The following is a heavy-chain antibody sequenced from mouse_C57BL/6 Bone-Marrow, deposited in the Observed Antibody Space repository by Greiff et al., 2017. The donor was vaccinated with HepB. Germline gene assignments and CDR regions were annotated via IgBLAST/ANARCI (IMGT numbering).Heavy chain of an antibody. D-gene: IGHD2-1*01. Sequence: EVQGVESGGGLVKPGGSLKLSCAASGFTFSSYAMSWVRQTPEKRLEWVATISDGGSYTYYPDNVKGRFTISRDNAKNNLYLQMSHLKSEDTAMYYCARPLLYGAMDYWGQGTSVTVSS. CDR2: ISDGGSYT. V-gene: IGHV5-4*01. CDR1: GFTFSSYA. CDR3: ARPLLYGAMDY. J-gene: IGHJ4*01.